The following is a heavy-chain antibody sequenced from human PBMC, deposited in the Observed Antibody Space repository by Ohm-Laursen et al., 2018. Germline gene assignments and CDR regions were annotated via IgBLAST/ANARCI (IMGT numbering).Heavy chain of an antibody. D-gene: IGHD3-10*01. Sequence: SETLSLTCTVYGGSFSGYYWSWIRQPSGKGLEWIGELNHSGSTNYNPSLKSRVTISVDTSKNQFSLKLSSVTAADTAVYYCARNVLLWFGESWGQGTLVTVSS. CDR3: ARNVLLWFGES. CDR1: GGSFSGYY. CDR2: LNHSGST. V-gene: IGHV4-34*01. J-gene: IGHJ5*02.